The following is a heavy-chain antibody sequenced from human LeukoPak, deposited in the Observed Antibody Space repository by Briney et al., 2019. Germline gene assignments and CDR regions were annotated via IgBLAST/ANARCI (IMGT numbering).Heavy chain of an antibody. Sequence: GGSLRLSCAASGFTFSNYSMNWVRQAPGKGLEWVSSISSSSSYIYYADSVKGRFTISRDNTKNSLFLQMNSLRAEDTAVYYCARDYKWGITHSDTYYYYYYMDVWGKGTTVTVSS. V-gene: IGHV3-21*01. CDR2: ISSSSSYI. D-gene: IGHD1-14*01. J-gene: IGHJ6*03. CDR1: GFTFSNYS. CDR3: ARDYKWGITHSDTYYYYYYMDV.